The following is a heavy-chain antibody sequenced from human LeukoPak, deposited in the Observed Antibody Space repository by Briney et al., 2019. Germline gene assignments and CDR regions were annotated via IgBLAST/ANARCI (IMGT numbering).Heavy chain of an antibody. CDR2: ISSSSSYI. CDR1: GFTFSSYS. D-gene: IGHD1-26*01. Sequence: GGSLRLSCAASGFTFSSYSMNWVRQAPGKGLEWVSSISSSSSYIYYADSVKGRFTISRDNAKNSLYLQMNSLRAEDTAVYYCAREAGIVGATGDYWGQGTLLTVSS. CDR3: AREAGIVGATGDY. J-gene: IGHJ4*02. V-gene: IGHV3-21*01.